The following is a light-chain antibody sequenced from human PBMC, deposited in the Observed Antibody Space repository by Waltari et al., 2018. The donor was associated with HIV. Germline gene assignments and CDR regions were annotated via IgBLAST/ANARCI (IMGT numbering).Light chain of an antibody. CDR2: RNN. V-gene: IGLV1-44*01. CDR1: TSNIGGNT. J-gene: IGLJ1*01. CDR3: AAWDDSLKGGA. Sequence: QSVLAQPPSASGTPGQRVTISCSGSTSNIGGNTVSWYQQLPGTAPKLLIYRNNELPSGVPDRLSGSTFGTSASLVISGLQSEDDADYYCAAWDDSLKGGAFGTGTKVTVL.